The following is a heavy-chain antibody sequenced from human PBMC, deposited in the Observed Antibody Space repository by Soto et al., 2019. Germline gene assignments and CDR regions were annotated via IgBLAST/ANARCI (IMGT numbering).Heavy chain of an antibody. V-gene: IGHV3-23*01. Sequence: GGSLRLSCAASGFTFSSIYAMSWVRQAPGKGLDWVSTISGSGGTTRYADSVKGRFTISMDNSKNTVHLQMNRLRAEDTAGYYCARGLKAYFYGMDVWGQGTTVTVSS. CDR2: ISGSGGTT. CDR1: GFTFSSIYA. CDR3: ARGLKAYFYGMDV. J-gene: IGHJ6*02.